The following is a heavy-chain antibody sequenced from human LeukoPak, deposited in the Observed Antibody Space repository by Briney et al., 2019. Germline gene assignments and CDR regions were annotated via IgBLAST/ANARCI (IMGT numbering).Heavy chain of an antibody. Sequence: GASVKVSCKASGYTFTSYFMYWVRQAPGQGLEWMGLINPSGGNTRYAQKFQDRVTMTRDTSTSTVYMELSSLRSEDTAMYYCARGGYYSPLDCWGQGTLVTVSS. J-gene: IGHJ4*02. V-gene: IGHV1-46*01. D-gene: IGHD3-22*01. CDR2: INPSGGNT. CDR1: GYTFTSYF. CDR3: ARGGYYSPLDC.